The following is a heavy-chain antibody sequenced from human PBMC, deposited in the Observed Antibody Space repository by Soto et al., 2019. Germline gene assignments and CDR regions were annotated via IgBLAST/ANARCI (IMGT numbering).Heavy chain of an antibody. CDR1: GFTFSSYA. Sequence: GWSLRLSCAASGFTFSSYAMTWVRQAPGKGLDWVSTISGTNNNTYYADSVKGRFTISRDNSKNTLYLQMNSLRAEDTAVYYCARDYFEDFWGQGTLVTVSS. CDR3: ARDYFEDF. V-gene: IGHV3-23*01. J-gene: IGHJ4*02. CDR2: ISGTNNNT. D-gene: IGHD3-22*01.